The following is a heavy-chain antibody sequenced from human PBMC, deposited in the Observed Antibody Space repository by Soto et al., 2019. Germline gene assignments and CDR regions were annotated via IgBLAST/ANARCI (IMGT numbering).Heavy chain of an antibody. CDR3: TKQKGDSRTYNGMDV. D-gene: IGHD2-21*02. V-gene: IGHV4-34*01. CDR2: INHSGST. Sequence: TSETLSLTCAVYGGSFSGYHWSWSRQPPGKGLEWIGEINHSGSTNYNPSLKSRVTISVDTSKNQFSLKLNSVTAADTAVYYCTKQKGDSRTYNGMDVWGQGTTVTVSS. CDR1: GGSFSGYH. J-gene: IGHJ6*02.